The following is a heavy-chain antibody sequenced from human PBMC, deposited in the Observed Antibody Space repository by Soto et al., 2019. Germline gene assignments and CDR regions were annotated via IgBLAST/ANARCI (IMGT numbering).Heavy chain of an antibody. J-gene: IGHJ3*01. V-gene: IGHV1-69*02. CDR1: GGTFNTYT. Sequence: QVHLIQSGAEVKKPGSSVKVSCKAAGGTFNTYTLFWVRQAPGHGLEWMGRIIPMLPVTNSAQKFQGRLTLTAHKSTGTAFMELTSLTSNDTAVYYCSIGSWSAATFAVWGQGTMVTVSS. CDR3: SIGSWSAATFAV. CDR2: IIPMLPVT. D-gene: IGHD2-2*01.